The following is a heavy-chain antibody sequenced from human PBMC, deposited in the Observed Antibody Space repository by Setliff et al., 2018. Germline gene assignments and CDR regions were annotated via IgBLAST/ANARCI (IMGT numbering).Heavy chain of an antibody. V-gene: IGHV3-23*01. Sequence: GGSLRLSCAGSGFTFSYFSMSWVRQVPGKGLEWVSSIFYNGASPSYADSVKGRFTIYRDNSKNTLFLQMNSLRAEDTAIYYCARDPDLGRWYSSGGFDPWGQGTLVTVSS. CDR2: IFYNGASP. CDR3: ARDPDLGRWYSSGGFDP. J-gene: IGHJ5*02. D-gene: IGHD6-19*01. CDR1: GFTFSYFS.